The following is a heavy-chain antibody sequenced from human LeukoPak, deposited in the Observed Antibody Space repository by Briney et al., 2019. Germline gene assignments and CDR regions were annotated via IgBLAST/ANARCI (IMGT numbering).Heavy chain of an antibody. CDR1: GFTFSSYG. D-gene: IGHD2-21*02. Sequence: PGGTLRLSCAASGFTFSSYGMSWVRQAPGKGLEWVSAISGSGGSTYYADSVKGRFTISRDNSKNTLYLQMNSLRAEDTAVYYCAKCALAYRMVVTPNDYWGQGTLVTVSS. V-gene: IGHV3-23*01. CDR2: ISGSGGST. CDR3: AKCALAYRMVVTPNDY. J-gene: IGHJ4*02.